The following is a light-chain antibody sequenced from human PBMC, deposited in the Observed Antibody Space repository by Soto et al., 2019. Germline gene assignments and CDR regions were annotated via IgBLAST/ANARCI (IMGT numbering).Light chain of an antibody. CDR1: KLGDKY. Sequence: SYELTQPPSVSVSPGQTASITCSGEKLGDKYACWYQQKPGQSPVLVIYQDSKRPSGIPERFSGSNSGNTATLTISGTQAMAEADYYCQAWDSSTAVIGRGTKRTVL. CDR2: QDS. J-gene: IGLJ2*01. CDR3: QAWDSSTAV. V-gene: IGLV3-1*01.